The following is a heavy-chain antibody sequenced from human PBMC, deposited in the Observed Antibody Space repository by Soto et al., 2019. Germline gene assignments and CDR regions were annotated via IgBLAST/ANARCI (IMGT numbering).Heavy chain of an antibody. D-gene: IGHD2-2*01. J-gene: IGHJ5*02. Sequence: GASVKVSCKASGGTFSSYAISWVRQAPGQGLEWMGGIIPIFGTANYAQKFQGRVTITADKSTSTAYMGLSSLRSEDTAVYYCARDRRYCSSSSCYNWFDPWGQGTLVTVSS. CDR2: IIPIFGTA. CDR3: ARDRRYCSSSSCYNWFDP. CDR1: GGTFSSYA. V-gene: IGHV1-69*06.